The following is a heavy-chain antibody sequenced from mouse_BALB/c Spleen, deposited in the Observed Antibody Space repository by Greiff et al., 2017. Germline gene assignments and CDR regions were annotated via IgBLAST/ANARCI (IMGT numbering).Heavy chain of an antibody. D-gene: IGHD1-1*01. V-gene: IGHV14-1*02. Sequence: EVKLMESGAELVRPGALVKLSCKASGFNIKDYYMHWVKQRPEQGLEWIGWIDPENGNTIYDPKFQGKASITADTSSNTAYLQLSSLTSEDTAVYYCAREDGSRMDYWGQGTSVTVSS. CDR1: GFNIKDYY. CDR2: IDPENGNT. J-gene: IGHJ4*01. CDR3: AREDGSRMDY.